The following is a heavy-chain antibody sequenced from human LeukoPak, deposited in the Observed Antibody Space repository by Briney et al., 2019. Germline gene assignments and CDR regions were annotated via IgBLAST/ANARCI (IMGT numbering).Heavy chain of an antibody. Sequence: SETLSLTCTVSGGSISGYYWSWIRQPPGKGLEWIGYIYYSGSTNYNPSLKSRVTISVDTSKNQFSLKLSSVTAADTAVYYCARGYCTNGVCYRFDPWGQGTLVTVSS. CDR2: IYYSGST. D-gene: IGHD2-8*01. J-gene: IGHJ5*02. CDR1: GGSISGYY. V-gene: IGHV4-59*01. CDR3: ARGYCTNGVCYRFDP.